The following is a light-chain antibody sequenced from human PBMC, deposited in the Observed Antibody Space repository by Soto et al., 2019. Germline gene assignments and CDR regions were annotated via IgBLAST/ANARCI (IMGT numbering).Light chain of an antibody. Sequence: QSALTQPPSESGSPGQSVTISCTGTSSDVGAYKYVSWYQQYPGKAPKLMIYEVSKRPSGVPDRFSGSKSGNTASLTVSGLQAEDEADYYCTSYVGSNIWVFGGGTKLTFL. J-gene: IGLJ3*02. CDR2: EVS. V-gene: IGLV2-8*01. CDR3: TSYVGSNIWV. CDR1: SSDVGAYKY.